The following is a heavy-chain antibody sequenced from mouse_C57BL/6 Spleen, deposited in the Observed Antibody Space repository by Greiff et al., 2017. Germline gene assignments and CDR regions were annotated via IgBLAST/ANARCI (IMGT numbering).Heavy chain of an antibody. CDR2: INPSSGYT. Sequence: VQLKEFGAELAKPGASVKLSCKVSGNTFPSSWMHWVKQRPGQGLEWIGYINPSSGYTKYNQKFKDKATLTADKSSSTAYMQLSSLTHEDSAVYYCARSDGSSYEGFAYWGQGTLVTVSA. CDR3: ARSDGSSYEGFAY. CDR1: GNTFPSSW. V-gene: IGHV1-7*01. D-gene: IGHD1-1*01. J-gene: IGHJ3*01.